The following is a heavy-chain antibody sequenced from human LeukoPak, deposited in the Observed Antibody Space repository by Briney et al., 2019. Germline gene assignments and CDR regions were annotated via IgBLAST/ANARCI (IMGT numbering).Heavy chain of an antibody. V-gene: IGHV3-48*04. D-gene: IGHD6-6*01. CDR1: GFTFSSYS. Sequence: GGSLRLSCAASGFTFSSYSMNWVRQAPGKGLEWVSYISSSSSTIYYADSVKGRFTISRDNAKNSLYLQMNSLRAEDMALYYCAKDIGPYSSSSAIDYWGQGTLVTVSS. CDR2: ISSSSSTI. J-gene: IGHJ4*02. CDR3: AKDIGPYSSSSAIDY.